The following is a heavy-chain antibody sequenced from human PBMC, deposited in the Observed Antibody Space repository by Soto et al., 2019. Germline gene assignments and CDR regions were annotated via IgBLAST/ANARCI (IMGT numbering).Heavy chain of an antibody. J-gene: IGHJ6*02. CDR3: ARRHYCRGDCTINPDYYCGMDV. CDR1: GYIFTYHC. D-gene: IGHD2-21*02. CDR2: ICPGYSNI. Sequence: EVQVVQSGAEVKEPGESLKISCKGSGYIFTYHCIVWVRQMAGKGLEWVGIICPGYSNIIYSPSVKGQVTISAEMSISTASLQWSSLKASDTAIYYCARRHYCRGDCTINPDYYCGMDVGAQGTTVTVSS. V-gene: IGHV5-51*01.